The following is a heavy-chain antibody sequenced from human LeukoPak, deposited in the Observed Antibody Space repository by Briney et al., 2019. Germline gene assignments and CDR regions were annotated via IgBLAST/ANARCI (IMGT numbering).Heavy chain of an antibody. V-gene: IGHV4-39*07. Sequence: PSETLSLTCTVSGDSVSSSNHYWGWIRQSPGKGLEWIGTIYYTGSTYYNPPLKSRVTISVDTSKNQFSLKLTSVTAADTALYFFATDPLDFCGGAIWFHPWGQGTLVPVPS. CDR1: GDSVSSSNHY. CDR3: ATDPLDFCGGAIWFHP. J-gene: IGHJ5*02. CDR2: IYYTGST. D-gene: IGHD2-21*01.